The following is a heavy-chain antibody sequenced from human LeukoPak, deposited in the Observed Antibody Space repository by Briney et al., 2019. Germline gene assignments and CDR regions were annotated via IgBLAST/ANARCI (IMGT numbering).Heavy chain of an antibody. D-gene: IGHD2-2*01. CDR1: GFTFSSYA. CDR3: AKELLAGKYCSSTSCYQYDAFDI. J-gene: IGHJ3*02. Sequence: QPGGSLRLSCAASGFTFSSYAMSWVRQAPGKGLEWVSAISGSGGSTYYADSVKGRFTISRDNSKNTLYLQMNSPRAEDTAVYYCAKELLAGKYCSSTSCYQYDAFDIWGQGTMVTVSS. V-gene: IGHV3-23*01. CDR2: ISGSGGST.